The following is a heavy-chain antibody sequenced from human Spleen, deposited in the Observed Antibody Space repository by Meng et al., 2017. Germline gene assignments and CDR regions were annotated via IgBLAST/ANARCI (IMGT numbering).Heavy chain of an antibody. CDR2: ISGSGGST. V-gene: IGHV3-23*01. CDR1: GFTFSSYA. Sequence: GESLKISCAASGFTFSSYAMSWVRQAPGKGLEWVSAISGSGGSTYYADSVKGRFTISRDNAKNFLFLQMNSLRAEDTAVYYCARNVEVGSATEFDYWGQGTLVTVSS. D-gene: IGHD2-15*01. J-gene: IGHJ4*02. CDR3: ARNVEVGSATEFDY.